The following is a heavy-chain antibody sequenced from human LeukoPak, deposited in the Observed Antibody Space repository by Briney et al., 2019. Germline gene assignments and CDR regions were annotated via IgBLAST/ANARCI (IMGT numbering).Heavy chain of an antibody. CDR2: VNANNGGT. V-gene: IGHV1-2*06. J-gene: IGHJ5*02. Sequence: GSVKVSCKASAYTFTGYYMHWVRQAPGQGIEWMGRVNANNGGTNYAQKFQGRVTMTRDTAKSRVYMEMNSLRSEDTAVYFCAREVGYSSSYYGRFDPCGQGTLVIVSS. CDR3: AREVGYSSSYYGRFDP. CDR1: AYTFTGYY. D-gene: IGHD2-2*01.